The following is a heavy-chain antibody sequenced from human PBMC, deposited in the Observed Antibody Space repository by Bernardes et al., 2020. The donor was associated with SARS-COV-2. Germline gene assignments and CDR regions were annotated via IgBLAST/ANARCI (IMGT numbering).Heavy chain of an antibody. D-gene: IGHD3-22*01. CDR3: ARTQSGGYYGDAFNI. CDR2: ISSTSSYT. Sequence: VGSLILSCAASGFTFRNYAMNWVRQAPGKGLEWVSSISSTSSYTYYADSVRGRITISRDNAKNSLYLQVNSLRAEDTAVYYCARTQSGGYYGDAFNIWGQGTVVTVSS. V-gene: IGHV3-21*04. J-gene: IGHJ3*02. CDR1: GFTFRNYA.